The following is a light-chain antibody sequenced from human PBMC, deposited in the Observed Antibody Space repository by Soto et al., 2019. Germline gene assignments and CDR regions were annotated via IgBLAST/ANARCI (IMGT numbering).Light chain of an antibody. CDR3: QQYSIYSRP. CDR2: DAF. Sequence: DIGRPQSTSTLSASLRVRVTITCRASQSINSSLAWYQQKPGKAPKLPIYDAFSLESGVPSTFSGSGSGTEFTLTISSLQADDCASYCCQQYSIYSRPVGQGTKAAIK. CDR1: QSINSS. J-gene: IGKJ1*01. V-gene: IGKV1-5*01.